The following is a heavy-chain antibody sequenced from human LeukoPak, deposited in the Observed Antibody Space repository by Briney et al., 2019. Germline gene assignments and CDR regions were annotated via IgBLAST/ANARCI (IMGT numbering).Heavy chain of an antibody. D-gene: IGHD3-10*01. Sequence: SETLSLTCTVSGGSISSYYWSWIRQPAGKGLEWIGRIYTSGSTNYNPSLKSRVTMSVDTSKNQFPLKLSSVTAADTAVYYCARDFMVRGVKRVHWFDPWGQGTLVTVSS. CDR1: GGSISSYY. CDR2: IYTSGST. CDR3: ARDFMVRGVKRVHWFDP. J-gene: IGHJ5*02. V-gene: IGHV4-4*07.